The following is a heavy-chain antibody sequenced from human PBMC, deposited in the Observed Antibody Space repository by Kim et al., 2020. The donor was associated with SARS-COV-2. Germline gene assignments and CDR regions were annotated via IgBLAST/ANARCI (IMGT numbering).Heavy chain of an antibody. J-gene: IGHJ6*02. Sequence: GESLKISCKGSGYSFTSYWIGWVRQMPGKGLEWMGIIYPGDSDTRYSPSFQGQVTISTDKSISTAYLQWSSLKASDTAMYYCARHGRDYGDYGEYYYYYYGMDVLGQGTTVTVSS. CDR2: IYPGDSDT. V-gene: IGHV5-51*01. CDR1: GYSFTSYW. D-gene: IGHD4-17*01. CDR3: ARHGRDYGDYGEYYYYYYGMDV.